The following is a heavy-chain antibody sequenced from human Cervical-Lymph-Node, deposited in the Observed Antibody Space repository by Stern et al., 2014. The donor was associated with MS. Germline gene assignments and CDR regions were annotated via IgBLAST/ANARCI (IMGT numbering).Heavy chain of an antibody. J-gene: IGHJ6*02. D-gene: IGHD2-15*01. CDR1: GFTFSNYW. V-gene: IGHV3-74*01. CDR2: VSSVGTSA. CDR3: VRVRCSSLSCYIVYGMDV. Sequence: EVQVVESGGGLVQPGGSLRLSCEASGFTFSNYWMHWVRQPPGKGLVWVSSVSSVGTSAAYADSVKGRFFISRDNAKNTVWLQMNSLRVEDTAKYYCVRVRCSSLSCYIVYGMDVWGQGTTVTVSS.